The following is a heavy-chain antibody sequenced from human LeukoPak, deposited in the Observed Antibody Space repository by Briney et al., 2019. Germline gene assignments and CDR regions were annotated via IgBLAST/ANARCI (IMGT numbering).Heavy chain of an antibody. J-gene: IGHJ4*02. V-gene: IGHV4-61*01. CDR1: GGSVSSGSYY. D-gene: IGHD1-26*01. CDR3: ARATVYSGSFDY. CDR2: IFYSGGT. Sequence: SETLSLTCTVSGGSVSSGSYYWTWIRQSPGKGLEWIGNIFYSGGTNYSPSLKSRVTIPVDTSMNQFSLKLIAVTAADTAVYYCARATVYSGSFDYWGQGTLVTVSS.